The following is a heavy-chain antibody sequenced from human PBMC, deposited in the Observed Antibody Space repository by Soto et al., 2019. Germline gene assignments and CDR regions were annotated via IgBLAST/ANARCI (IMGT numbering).Heavy chain of an antibody. V-gene: IGHV4-31*03. D-gene: IGHD2-21*02. J-gene: IGHJ4*02. CDR2: IYYSGST. CDR1: GGSISSGGYY. Sequence: SETLSLTCTVSGGSISSGGYYWSWIRQHPGKGLEWIGYIYYSGSTYYNPSLKSRVTISVDTSKNQFSLKLSSVTAADTAVYYCARALYCGGDCYSDYWGQGTLVTVSS. CDR3: ARALYCGGDCYSDY.